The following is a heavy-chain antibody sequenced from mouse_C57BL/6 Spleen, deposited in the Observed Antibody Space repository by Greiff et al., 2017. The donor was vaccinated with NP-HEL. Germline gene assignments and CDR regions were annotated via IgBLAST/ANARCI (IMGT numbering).Heavy chain of an antibody. CDR1: GFTFTDYY. CDR3: ARTTVVERYFDV. Sequence: DVHLVESGGGLVQPGGSLSLSCAASGFTFTDYYMSWVRQPPGKALEWLGFIRNKANGYTTEYSASVKGRFTISRDNSQSILYLQMNALRAEDSATYYCARTTVVERYFDVWGTGTTVTVSS. D-gene: IGHD1-1*01. V-gene: IGHV7-3*01. J-gene: IGHJ1*03. CDR2: IRNKANGYTT.